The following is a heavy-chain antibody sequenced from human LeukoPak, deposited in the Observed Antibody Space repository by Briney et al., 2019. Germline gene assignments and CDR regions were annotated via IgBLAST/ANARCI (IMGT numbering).Heavy chain of an antibody. Sequence: PSETLPLTCTVSGGSISSYYWSWVRQPPGKGLEWVGDIYYSGSTNYNPSLRRQVTISLGPSKNQFSVKPSSVPAADTAVYYCARIGSSSWYSFVYWGRGTLVSASS. J-gene: IGHJ4*02. CDR1: GGSISSYY. D-gene: IGHD6-13*01. CDR2: IYYSGST. V-gene: IGHV4-59*08. CDR3: ARIGSSSWYSFVY.